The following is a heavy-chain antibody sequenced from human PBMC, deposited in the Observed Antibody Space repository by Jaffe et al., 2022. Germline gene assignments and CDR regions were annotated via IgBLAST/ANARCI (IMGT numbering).Heavy chain of an antibody. CDR3: VREGRQISDAFDI. CDR1: GFTFSSHW. Sequence: EVQLVESGGGLVQPGGSLRLSCAASGFTFSSHWMYWVRQAPGKGLVCVSRINSDGTSTNYADSVKGRFTISRDNAKKTLSLQMNSLRAEDTAVYYCVREGRQISDAFDIWGQGTMVTVSS. CDR2: INSDGTST. J-gene: IGHJ3*02. V-gene: IGHV3-74*01.